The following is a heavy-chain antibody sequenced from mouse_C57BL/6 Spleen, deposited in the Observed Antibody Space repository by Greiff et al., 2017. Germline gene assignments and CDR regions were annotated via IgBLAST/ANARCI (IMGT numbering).Heavy chain of an antibody. Sequence: EVKLQESGPELVKPGASVKIPCKASGYTFTDYNMDWVKQSHGKSLEWIGDINPNNGGTIYNQKFKGKATLTVDKSSSTAYMELRSLTSEDTAVYYCARGPITTVVARYFDVWGTGTTVTVSS. CDR3: ARGPITTVVARYFDV. V-gene: IGHV1-18*01. D-gene: IGHD1-1*01. CDR1: GYTFTDYN. J-gene: IGHJ1*03. CDR2: INPNNGGT.